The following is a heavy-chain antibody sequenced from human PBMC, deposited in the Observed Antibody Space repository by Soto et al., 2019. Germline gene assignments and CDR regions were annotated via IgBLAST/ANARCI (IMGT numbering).Heavy chain of an antibody. Sequence: GGSLRLSCAASGFTVSSNYMSWVRQAPGKGLEWVSVIYSGGSTYYADSVKGRFTISRDNSKNTLYLQMNGLRAEDTAVYYCARDRNAYGDFTRTYYYYYYMDVWGKGTTVTVSS. J-gene: IGHJ6*03. CDR2: IYSGGST. V-gene: IGHV3-66*01. CDR3: ARDRNAYGDFTRTYYYYYYMDV. CDR1: GFTVSSNY. D-gene: IGHD4-17*01.